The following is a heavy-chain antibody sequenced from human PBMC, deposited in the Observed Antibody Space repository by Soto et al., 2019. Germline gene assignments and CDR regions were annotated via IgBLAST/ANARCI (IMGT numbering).Heavy chain of an antibody. CDR3: ATETSCSSPLPFAY. CDR2: IYYIGST. J-gene: IGHJ4*02. V-gene: IGHV4-30-4*01. CDR1: GASVTTGDYY. D-gene: IGHD3-10*02. Sequence: QVQLPESGPGLLKPSQTLAVTCTDSGASVTTGDYYWSWVRQPPVKRLEWIGYIYYIGSTYYNPSIESRVTMSFDKYENHFSLRLSCVSVAYKAIYYRATETSCSSPLPFAYGGQGTLVTVSS.